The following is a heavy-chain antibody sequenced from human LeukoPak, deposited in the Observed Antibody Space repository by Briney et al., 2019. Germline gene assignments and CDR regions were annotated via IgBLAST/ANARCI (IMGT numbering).Heavy chain of an antibody. J-gene: IGHJ4*02. CDR1: AITLSNYG. Sequence: QPGGSLRLSFAVSAITLSNYGISWVRQAPGKGLELVAGLSGGGGGTTYADTVKGRSTISSDSAKNTLFLQMTSLRAEDTAVYFCANRGVVIRVILVGFHKEAYYFDSWGQGALVTVSS. D-gene: IGHD3-22*01. CDR2: LSGGGGGT. V-gene: IGHV3-23*01. CDR3: ANRGVVIRVILVGFHKEAYYFDS.